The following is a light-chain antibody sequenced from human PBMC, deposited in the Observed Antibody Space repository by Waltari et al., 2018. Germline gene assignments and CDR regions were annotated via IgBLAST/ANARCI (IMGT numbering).Light chain of an antibody. J-gene: IGKJ4*01. Sequence: DIQMTQSPSSVSASVGDRVTISCRASHDISSYLAWYQQKPGKAPKLLIYAASSLLSGGPSRLSGSGSGTDFTLTISSLQADDSATYYCQQGKTFPLTFGGGTKVEI. CDR1: HDISSY. V-gene: IGKV1-12*01. CDR3: QQGKTFPLT. CDR2: AAS.